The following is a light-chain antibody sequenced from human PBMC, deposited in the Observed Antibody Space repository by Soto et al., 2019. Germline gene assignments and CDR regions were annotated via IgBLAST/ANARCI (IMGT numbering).Light chain of an antibody. J-gene: IGKJ1*01. CDR3: QQYNSQWT. Sequence: DIQMTQSPSTLSASVGDRVTITFRASQSISSWLAWYQQKPGRAHKLLIYKASSLESGVPSRFSGSGSGTEFTLTISSLQPDDFATYYCQQYNSQWTFGQGTKVEFK. CDR2: KAS. V-gene: IGKV1-5*03. CDR1: QSISSW.